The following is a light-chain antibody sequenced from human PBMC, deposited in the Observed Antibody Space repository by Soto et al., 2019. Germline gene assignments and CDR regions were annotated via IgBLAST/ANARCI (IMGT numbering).Light chain of an antibody. CDR3: QQYGSSPYT. J-gene: IGKJ2*01. V-gene: IGKV3-20*01. CDR2: GAS. Sequence: IVLTQSPGTLSLSPGERATLSCRASQNFGNTFLAWYQQKPGHAPRLLIYGASSRATGISDRISGSGSGTDFTLTISRLEPEDFAVYFCQQYGSSPYTFGQGTKLEIK. CDR1: QNFGNTF.